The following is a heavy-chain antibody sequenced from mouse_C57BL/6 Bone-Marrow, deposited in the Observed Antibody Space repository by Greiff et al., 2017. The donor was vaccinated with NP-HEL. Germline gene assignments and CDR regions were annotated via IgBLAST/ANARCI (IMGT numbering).Heavy chain of an antibody. J-gene: IGHJ1*03. CDR3: ARDWDWWYFDV. D-gene: IGHD4-1*01. CDR1: GYTFTSYW. V-gene: IGHV1-55*01. CDR2: IYPGSGST. Sequence: VQGVESGAELVKPGASVKMSCKASGYTFTSYWITWVKQRPGQGLEWIGDIYPGSGSTNYNEKFKSKATLTVDTSSSTAYMQLSSLTSEDSAVYYCARDWDWWYFDVWGTGTTVTVSS.